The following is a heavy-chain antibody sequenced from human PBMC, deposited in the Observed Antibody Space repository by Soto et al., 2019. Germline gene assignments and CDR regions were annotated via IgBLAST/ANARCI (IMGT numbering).Heavy chain of an antibody. CDR1: GFTFSSYS. V-gene: IGHV3-21*01. D-gene: IGHD1-26*01. CDR2: IGSSTSYT. J-gene: IGHJ6*02. Sequence: PGGSLRLSCAASGFTFSSYSMNWVRQAPGKGLEWVSTIGSSTSYTYYADSVKGRFTISRDNARNSLYLQMNSLRAEDTAVYYCTRDRAMAESGSYYFSYGMDVWGQGTTVTVSS. CDR3: TRDRAMAESGSYYFSYGMDV.